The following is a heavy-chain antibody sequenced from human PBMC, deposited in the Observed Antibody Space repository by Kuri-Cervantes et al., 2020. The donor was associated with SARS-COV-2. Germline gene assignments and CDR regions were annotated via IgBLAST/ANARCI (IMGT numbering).Heavy chain of an antibody. V-gene: IGHV1-2*02. CDR2: INPNSGGT. CDR1: GYTFTGYY. D-gene: IGHD3-3*01. Sequence: ASVKVSCKASGYTFTGYYMHWVRQAPGQGLEWMGWINPNSGGTNYAQKFQGRVTMTRDRSIRTAYMALSRLRSDDPAVYYCASAYLWSGYYTDYYMDVWGKGTTVTVSS. CDR3: ASAYLWSGYYTDYYMDV. J-gene: IGHJ6*03.